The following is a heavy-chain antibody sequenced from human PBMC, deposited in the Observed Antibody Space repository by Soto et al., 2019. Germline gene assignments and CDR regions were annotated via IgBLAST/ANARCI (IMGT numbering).Heavy chain of an antibody. Sequence: QVQLVESGGGVVQPGRSLRLSCAASGFTFSSYGMHWVRQAPGKGLEWVAVISYDGSNKYYADSVKGRFTISRDNSKNTLYLQMNSLRAEDTAVYYCAKEGAFGYSSGWYGYWGQGTLVTVSS. J-gene: IGHJ4*02. CDR3: AKEGAFGYSSGWYGY. CDR2: ISYDGSNK. V-gene: IGHV3-30*18. D-gene: IGHD6-19*01. CDR1: GFTFSSYG.